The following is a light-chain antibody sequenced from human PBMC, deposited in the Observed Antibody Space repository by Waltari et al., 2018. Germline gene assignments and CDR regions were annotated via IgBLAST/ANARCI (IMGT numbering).Light chain of an antibody. Sequence: VLYRSNNTNYLAWYQHKPGQPPKLLIYWTSTRESGVPDRFSGSGSGTDFTLTISSLQAEDVAVYYCQQYYTTPHTFGQGTKLEIK. CDR3: QQYYTTPHT. CDR1: VLYRSNNTNY. J-gene: IGKJ2*01. CDR2: WTS. V-gene: IGKV4-1*01.